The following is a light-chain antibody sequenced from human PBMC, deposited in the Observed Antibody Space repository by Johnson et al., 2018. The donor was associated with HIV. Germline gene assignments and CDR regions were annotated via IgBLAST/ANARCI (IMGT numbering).Light chain of an antibody. J-gene: IGLJ1*01. CDR2: DHN. CDR3: GTWDCSLNSGV. V-gene: IGLV1-51*01. CDR1: SSNIGGHY. Sequence: QSVLTQPPSVSAAPGQKATISCSGSSSNIGGHYVSWYQHLPGTAPKLLIYDHNKRPSGIPDRFSGSKSGTSAALGITGLQTADEADYYCGTWDCSLNSGVFGNETMDTVL.